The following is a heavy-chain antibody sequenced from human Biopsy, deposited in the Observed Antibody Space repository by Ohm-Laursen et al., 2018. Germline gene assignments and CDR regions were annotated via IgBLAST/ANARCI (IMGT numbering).Heavy chain of an antibody. V-gene: IGHV4-59*12. J-gene: IGHJ5*02. Sequence: SDTLSLTCTVSSASINLYYWGWIRQSPGKGLEWIGYINHSGHTNYNPSLKSRLTMSVDTSKNQFSLNLYSVTAADTAVYFCARGLPRIAPMVRGRRTWFDPWGQGTLVTVSS. D-gene: IGHD3-10*01. CDR1: SASINLYY. CDR2: INHSGHT. CDR3: ARGLPRIAPMVRGRRTWFDP.